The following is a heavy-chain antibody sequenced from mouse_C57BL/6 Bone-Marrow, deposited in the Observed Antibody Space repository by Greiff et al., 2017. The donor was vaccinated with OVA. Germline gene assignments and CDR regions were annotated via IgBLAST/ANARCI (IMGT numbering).Heavy chain of an antibody. D-gene: IGHD2-4*01. V-gene: IGHV2-9-1*01. CDR2: IWTGGGT. CDR1: GFSFTSYA. CDR3: ARWMGPYYDYDEGFDY. Sequence: VMLVESGPGLVAPSQSLSITCTVSGFSFTSYAISWVRQPPGKGLEWLGVIWTGGGTNYNSALKSRLSISKDNSKSQVFLKMNSLQTDDTARYYCARWMGPYYDYDEGFDYWGQGTTLTVSS. J-gene: IGHJ2*01.